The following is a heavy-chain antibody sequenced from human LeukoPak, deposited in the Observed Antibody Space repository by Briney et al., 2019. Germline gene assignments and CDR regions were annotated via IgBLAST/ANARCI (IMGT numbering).Heavy chain of an antibody. CDR1: GFTFSSYG. CDR3: ARETRDGYNYDY. Sequence: PGGSLRLSCAASGFTFSSYGMHWVRQAPGKGLEWVAVIWYDGSNKYYADSVKGRFTISRDNSKNTLYLQMNSLRAEDTAVYYCARETRDGYNYDYWGQGTLVTVSS. CDR2: IWYDGSNK. V-gene: IGHV3-33*01. D-gene: IGHD5-24*01. J-gene: IGHJ4*02.